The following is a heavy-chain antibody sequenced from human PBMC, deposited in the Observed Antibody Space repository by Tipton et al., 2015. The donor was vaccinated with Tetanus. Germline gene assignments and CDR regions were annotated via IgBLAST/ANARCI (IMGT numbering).Heavy chain of an antibody. J-gene: IGHJ4*02. D-gene: IGHD2-15*01. CDR2: SWYDGTDK. CDR1: GFIFSSYG. V-gene: IGHV3-33*01. CDR3: AREADCSGGSCFSGDFDN. Sequence: SLRLSCAASGFIFSSYGIHWVRQAPGKGLEWVAVSWYDGTDKYYADSVKGRFTISRDNSKNTLYLQMNSLRAEDTAVYYCAREADCSGGSCFSGDFDNWSQGTQATVSS.